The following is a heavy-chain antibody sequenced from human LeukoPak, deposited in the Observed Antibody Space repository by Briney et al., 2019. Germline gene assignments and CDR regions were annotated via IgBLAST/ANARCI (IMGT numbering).Heavy chain of an antibody. CDR2: ISGDGTIK. CDR1: GFPFSSYW. CDR3: SRSQFDY. V-gene: IGHV3-74*03. J-gene: IGHJ4*02. Sequence: PGGSLRLSCEPSGFPFSSYWMLWVRQAPGKGLVWVSRISGDGTIKTYADFVRGRLTISRDNTKNMLYLQMNSLKVEDTATYFCSRSQFDYWGQGVLVTVSS.